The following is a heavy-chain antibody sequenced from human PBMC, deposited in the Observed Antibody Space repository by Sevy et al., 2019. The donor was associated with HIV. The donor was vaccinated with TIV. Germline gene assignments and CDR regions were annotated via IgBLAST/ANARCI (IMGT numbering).Heavy chain of an antibody. J-gene: IGHJ4*02. CDR3: ARKRSGAIGYYFDY. CDR1: GFTFSSYG. D-gene: IGHD1-26*01. Sequence: GGSLRLSCAASGFTFSSYGMHWVRQAPGKGLEWVAVIGYDGSNKYYADSVKGRFTISRDNSKNTLYLQMNSLRAEDTAVYYCARKRSGAIGYYFDYWGQGTLVTVSS. V-gene: IGHV3-33*01. CDR2: IGYDGSNK.